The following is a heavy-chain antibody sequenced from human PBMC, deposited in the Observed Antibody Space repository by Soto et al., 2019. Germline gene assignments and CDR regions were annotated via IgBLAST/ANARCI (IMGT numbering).Heavy chain of an antibody. J-gene: IGHJ5*02. CDR3: ARVVVPAVGDWFDP. Sequence: PSETLSLTCAVYGGSFSGYYCSWIRQPPWKGMEWIGEINHSGSTNYNPSLKSRVTISVETSKNQFSLKLSSVTAADKAVYYCARVVVPAVGDWFDPLGQGTLVTVSS. V-gene: IGHV4-34*01. CDR2: INHSGST. CDR1: GGSFSGYY. D-gene: IGHD2-2*01.